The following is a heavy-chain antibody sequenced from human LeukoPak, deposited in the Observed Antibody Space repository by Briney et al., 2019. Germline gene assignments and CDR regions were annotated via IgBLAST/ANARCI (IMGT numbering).Heavy chain of an antibody. J-gene: IGHJ4*02. CDR2: IHPNSGGT. Sequence: ASVKLSCMASGYTFTDYYMNWVRQAPGQGLEWMGWIHPNSGGTNYAQKFQGRVTMTRDTSISTAYMELSRLTFDDTAVYYCGRKSAARKTSEFDYWGQGTLVTVSS. D-gene: IGHD6-6*01. CDR1: GYTFTDYY. CDR3: GRKSAARKTSEFDY. V-gene: IGHV1-2*02.